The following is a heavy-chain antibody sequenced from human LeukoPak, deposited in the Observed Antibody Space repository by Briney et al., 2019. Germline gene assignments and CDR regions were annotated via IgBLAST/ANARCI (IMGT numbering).Heavy chain of an antibody. D-gene: IGHD5-24*01. V-gene: IGHV3-11*01. J-gene: IGHJ6*02. CDR2: MSSRSGII. Sequence: GGSLRLSCVASGFNFSDYYMNWIRQSPGKGLEWISYMSSRSGIIYYADSVKGRFTISRDNARNSLYLQMNSLRVDDTAVYYCAGGLLEAQGWLQWLGTVYSMDVWGQGTPVIVSS. CDR3: AGGLLEAQGWLQWLGTVYSMDV. CDR1: GFNFSDYY.